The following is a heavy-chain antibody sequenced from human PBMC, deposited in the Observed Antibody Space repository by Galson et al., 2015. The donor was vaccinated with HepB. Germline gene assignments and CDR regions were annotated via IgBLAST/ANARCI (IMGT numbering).Heavy chain of an antibody. CDR3: AHHGAVYDSSGYYNY. V-gene: IGHV2-5*02. D-gene: IGHD3-22*01. CDR1: GFSLSTSGVG. CDR2: IYWDDDK. Sequence: PALVKPTQTLTLTCTFSGFSLSTSGVGVGWIRQPPGKALEWLALIYWDDDKRYSPSLKSRLTITKDTSKNQVVLTMTNMDPVDTATYYCAHHGAVYDSSGYYNYWGQGTLVTVSS. J-gene: IGHJ4*02.